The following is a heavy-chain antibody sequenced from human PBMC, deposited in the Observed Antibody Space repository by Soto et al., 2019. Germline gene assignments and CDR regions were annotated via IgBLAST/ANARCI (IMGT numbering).Heavy chain of an antibody. J-gene: IGHJ4*02. CDR2: ISGSGGSK. CDR1: GFTFSSYA. D-gene: IGHD4-17*01. CDR3: AKDLMTTVVTNGKKDY. Sequence: GGSLRLSCAASGFTFSSYAMSWVRQAPGKGLEWVSAISGSGGSKYYADSVKGRFTISRDNSKNTLYLQMNSLRAEDAAVYYCAKDLMTTVVTNGKKDYWGQGTLVTVSS. V-gene: IGHV3-23*01.